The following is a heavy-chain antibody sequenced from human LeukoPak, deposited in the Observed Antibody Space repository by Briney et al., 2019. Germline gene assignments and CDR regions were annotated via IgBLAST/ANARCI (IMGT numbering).Heavy chain of an antibody. J-gene: IGHJ4*02. D-gene: IGHD6-19*01. CDR3: ARDFSSDWYFDY. CDR2: IYSGGST. V-gene: IGHV3-66*02. CDR1: GFTVSSNY. Sequence: GGSLRLSCAASGFTVSSNYMSWVRQAPGKGLEWVSVIYSGGSTYYADSVKGRFTISRDNSKNTLYLQMNSLRAEDTAVYYCARDFSSDWYFDYWGQGTLVTVSS.